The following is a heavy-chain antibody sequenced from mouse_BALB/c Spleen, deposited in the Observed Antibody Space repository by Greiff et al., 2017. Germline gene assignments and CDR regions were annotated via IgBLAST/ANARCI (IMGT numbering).Heavy chain of an antibody. CDR1: GYSITSGYY. V-gene: IGHV3-6*02. J-gene: IGHJ2*01. CDR3: ARTPYRYDVGYYFDY. D-gene: IGHD2-14*01. Sequence: EVQLQQSGPGLVKPSQSLSLTCSVTGYSITSGYYWNWIRQFPGNKLEWMGYISYDGSNNYNPSLKNRISITRDTSKNQFFLKLNSVTTEDTATYYCARTPYRYDVGYYFDYWGQGTTLTVSS. CDR2: ISYDGSN.